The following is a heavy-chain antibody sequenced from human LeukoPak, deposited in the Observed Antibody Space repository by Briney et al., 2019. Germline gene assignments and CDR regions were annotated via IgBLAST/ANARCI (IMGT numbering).Heavy chain of an antibody. CDR1: GGSISSYY. CDR2: TYYSGST. Sequence: SETLSLTCTVSGGSISSYYWSWIRQPPGKGLEWIGYTYYSGSTNYNPSLKSRVTISVDTSKNQFSLKLSSVTAADTAVYYCASTDFWSGYYTPAFDYWGQGTLVTVSS. J-gene: IGHJ4*02. CDR3: ASTDFWSGYYTPAFDY. D-gene: IGHD3-3*01. V-gene: IGHV4-59*08.